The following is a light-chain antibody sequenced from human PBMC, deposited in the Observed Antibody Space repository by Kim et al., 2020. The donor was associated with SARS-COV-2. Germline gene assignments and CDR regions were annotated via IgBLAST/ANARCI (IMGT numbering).Light chain of an antibody. CDR2: GAS. Sequence: LSRGGGATRCWRAQSSSSSYLAWDQQKSGQAPRLVIYGASNRATGIPDRFSGSGSGTDFTLAISSLEAEDFAVYYCQQHSSWPLTFGGGTKVDIK. CDR3: QQHSSWPLT. J-gene: IGKJ4*01. CDR1: SSSSSY. V-gene: IGKV3-11*01.